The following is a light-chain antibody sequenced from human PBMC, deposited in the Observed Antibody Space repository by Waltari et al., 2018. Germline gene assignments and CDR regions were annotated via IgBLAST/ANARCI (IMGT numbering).Light chain of an antibody. V-gene: IGKV3-11*01. CDR3: QQRANWLT. CDR2: EAS. Sequence: EIVLTQSPATLSLSPGERATLSCRASQSVSSYLVWYQQKPGQAPRLLIYEASNRATGIPARFSGSGSGTDFTLTISSLEPEDFAVYYCQQRANWLTVGGGTKVEIK. CDR1: QSVSSY. J-gene: IGKJ4*01.